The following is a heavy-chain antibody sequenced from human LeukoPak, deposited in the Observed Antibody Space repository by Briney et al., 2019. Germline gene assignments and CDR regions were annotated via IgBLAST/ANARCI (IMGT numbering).Heavy chain of an antibody. Sequence: SQTLSLTCAISGDSVSSNSAAWNWIRQSPSRGLEWLGRTYYRSKWYNDYAVSVKSRITITPDTSKNQFSLQLNSVTPEDTAVYYCARGGSPAYCSGGSCYSGKDAFDIWGQGTMVTVSS. CDR2: TYYRSKWYN. D-gene: IGHD2-15*01. V-gene: IGHV6-1*01. J-gene: IGHJ3*02. CDR3: ARGGSPAYCSGGSCYSGKDAFDI. CDR1: GDSVSSNSAA.